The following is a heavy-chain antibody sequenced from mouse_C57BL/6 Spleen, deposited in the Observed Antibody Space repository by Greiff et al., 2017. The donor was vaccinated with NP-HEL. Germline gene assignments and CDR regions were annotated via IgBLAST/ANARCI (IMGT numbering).Heavy chain of an antibody. D-gene: IGHD1-1*01. V-gene: IGHV1-18*01. CDR1: GYTFTDYN. CDR2: INPNNGGT. J-gene: IGHJ4*01. CDR3: AREPLPGYGYAMDY. Sequence: EVKLMESGPELVKPGASVKIPCKASGYTFTDYNMDWVKQSHGKSLEWIGDINPNNGGTIYNQKFKGKATLTVDKSSSTAYMELRSLTSEDTAVYYCAREPLPGYGYAMDYWGQGTSVTVSS.